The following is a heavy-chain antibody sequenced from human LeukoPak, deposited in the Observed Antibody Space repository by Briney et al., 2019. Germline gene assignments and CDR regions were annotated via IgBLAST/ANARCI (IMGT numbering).Heavy chain of an antibody. CDR1: GFTFSSYG. Sequence: GGSLRLSCAASGFTFSSYGMHWVRQAPGKGLEWVSAISGSGGSTYYADSVKGRFTISRDNSKNTLYLQMNSLRAEDTAVYYCAKDRMITGTGTWGQGTLVTVSS. J-gene: IGHJ5*02. CDR2: ISGSGGST. D-gene: IGHD1-7*01. CDR3: AKDRMITGTGT. V-gene: IGHV3-23*01.